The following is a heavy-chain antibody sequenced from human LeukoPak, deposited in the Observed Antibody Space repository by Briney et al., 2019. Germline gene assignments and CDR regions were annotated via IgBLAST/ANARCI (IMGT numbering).Heavy chain of an antibody. CDR1: GGTFSSYA. V-gene: IGHV1-69*05. CDR3: AKNVRDTGTFDY. J-gene: IGHJ4*02. Sequence: ASVKVSCKASGGTFSSYAISWVRQAPGRGLEWMGGIIPIFGTANYAQKFQGRVTMTRDTSISTAYMELNSLTSEDTAVYYCAKNVRDTGTFDYWGQGTLVTVSS. D-gene: IGHD5-18*01. CDR2: IIPIFGTA.